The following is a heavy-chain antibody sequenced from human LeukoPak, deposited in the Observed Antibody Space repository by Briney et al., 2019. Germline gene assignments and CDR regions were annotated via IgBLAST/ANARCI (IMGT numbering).Heavy chain of an antibody. CDR3: ATAVAYPYYYYYMDV. CDR1: GYTLTELS. D-gene: IGHD2-2*01. Sequence: ASVKVSCKVSGYTLTELSMHWVQQSPGKGLEWMGGFDPEDGETIYAQKFQGRVTMTEDTSTDTAYMELSSLRSEDTAVYYCATAVAYPYYYYYMDVWGKGTTVTVSS. J-gene: IGHJ6*03. V-gene: IGHV1-24*01. CDR2: FDPEDGET.